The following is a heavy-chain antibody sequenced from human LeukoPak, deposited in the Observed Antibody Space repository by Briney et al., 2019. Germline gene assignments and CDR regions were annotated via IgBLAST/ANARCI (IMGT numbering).Heavy chain of an antibody. CDR1: GGSISSGSYY. CDR3: ARDDDYYDSSGYYYSDY. Sequence: SQTLSLTCTVSGGSISSGSYYWGWIRQPAGKGLEWIGRIYTSGSTNYNPSLKSRVTISVDTSKNQFSLKLSSVTAADTAVYYCARDDDYYDSSGYYYSDYWGQGTLVTVSS. CDR2: IYTSGST. V-gene: IGHV4-61*02. D-gene: IGHD3-22*01. J-gene: IGHJ4*02.